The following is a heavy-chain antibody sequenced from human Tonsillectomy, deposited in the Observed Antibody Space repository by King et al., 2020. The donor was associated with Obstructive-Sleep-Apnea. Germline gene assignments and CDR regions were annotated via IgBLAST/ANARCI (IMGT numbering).Heavy chain of an antibody. V-gene: IGHV4-59*01. CDR3: ARDGNGGPSDAFDI. CDR1: AVSISSYY. CDR2: IYYSGST. Sequence: QVELQESGPGLVKPSETLSLTCTVSAVSISSYYWSWIRQPPGKGLEWIGYIYYSGSTNYNPSLKSRVTISVDTSKNQFSLKLSSVTAADTAVYYCARDGNGGPSDAFDIWGQGTMVTVSS. D-gene: IGHD2-8*01. J-gene: IGHJ3*02.